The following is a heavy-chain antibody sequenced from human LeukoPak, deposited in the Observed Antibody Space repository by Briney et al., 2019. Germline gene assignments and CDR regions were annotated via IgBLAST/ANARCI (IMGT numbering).Heavy chain of an antibody. V-gene: IGHV3-30*18. CDR1: GFAFRNYG. D-gene: IGHD2-15*01. J-gene: IGHJ4*02. CDR3: ANGGYYSLDS. CDR2: ISYDGSNK. Sequence: PGGSPRLSCAASGFAFRNYGMHWVRQAPGKGLEWVAVISYDGSNKYYADSVKGRFTISRDNSKRTLFLQTDGLRGEDTAVYYCANGGYYSLDSWGQGTLVTVSS.